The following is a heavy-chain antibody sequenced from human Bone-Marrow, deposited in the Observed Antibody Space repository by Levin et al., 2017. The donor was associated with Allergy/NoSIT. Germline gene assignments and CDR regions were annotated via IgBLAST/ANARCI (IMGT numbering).Heavy chain of an antibody. Sequence: SETLSLTCAVYGGSFSGYYWSWIRQPPGKGLEWIGEINHSGSTNYNPSLKSRVTISVDTSKNQFSLKLSSVTAADTAVYYCARGNLGVVTYYYYYYGMDVWGQGTTVTVSS. D-gene: IGHD3-3*01. J-gene: IGHJ6*02. V-gene: IGHV4-34*01. CDR2: INHSGST. CDR1: GGSFSGYY. CDR3: ARGNLGVVTYYYYYYGMDV.